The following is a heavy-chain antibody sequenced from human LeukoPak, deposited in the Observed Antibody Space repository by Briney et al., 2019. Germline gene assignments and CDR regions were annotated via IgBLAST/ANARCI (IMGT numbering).Heavy chain of an antibody. Sequence: SETLSLTCTVSGGSISSYYWSWIRQPPGKGLEWIGYIYYSGSTNYNPSLKSRVTISVDTSKNQFSLKPSSVTAADTAVYYCARWDGFVDYWGQGTLVTVSS. CDR2: IYYSGST. J-gene: IGHJ4*02. D-gene: IGHD3-10*01. V-gene: IGHV4-59*01. CDR1: GGSISSYY. CDR3: ARWDGFVDY.